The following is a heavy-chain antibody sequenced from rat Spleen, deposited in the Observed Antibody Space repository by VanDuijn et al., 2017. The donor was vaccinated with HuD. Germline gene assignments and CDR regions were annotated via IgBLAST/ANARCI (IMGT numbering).Heavy chain of an antibody. CDR3: ARRHYGYTDYFDY. CDR2: ISSDGSNT. D-gene: IGHD1-9*01. J-gene: IGHJ2*01. Sequence: EVQLVESDGGLVQPGRSLKLSCAASGFTFSDFFMAWVRQAPAKGLEWVATISSDGSNTYYRDSVKGRFTISRANAKSTLNLQMDSLRSEDTATYYCARRHYGYTDYFDYWGQGVKVTVSS. V-gene: IGHV5-29*01. CDR1: GFTFSDFF.